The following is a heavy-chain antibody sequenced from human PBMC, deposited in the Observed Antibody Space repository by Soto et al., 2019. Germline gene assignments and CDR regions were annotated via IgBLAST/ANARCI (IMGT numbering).Heavy chain of an antibody. V-gene: IGHV1-24*01. J-gene: IGHJ6*02. Sequence: AASVKVSCKVSGYTLTELSMHWVRQAPGKGLEWMGGFDPEDGETIYAQKFQGRVTMTEDTSTDTAYMELSSLRSEDTAVYYCATGITMIVAGGYYYYGMDVWGQGTTVTVSS. CDR3: ATGITMIVAGGYYYYGMDV. D-gene: IGHD3-22*01. CDR2: FDPEDGET. CDR1: GYTLTELS.